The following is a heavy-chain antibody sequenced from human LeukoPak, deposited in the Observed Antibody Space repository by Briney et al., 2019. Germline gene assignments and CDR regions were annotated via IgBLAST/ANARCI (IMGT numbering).Heavy chain of an antibody. V-gene: IGHV3-30*02. CDR1: GFTFSSYG. Sequence: GGSLRLSCAASGFTFSSYGMHWVRQAPGKGLEWVAFIRYDGSNKYYADSVKGRFTISRDNSKNTLYLQMSSLRAEDTAVYYCAKKYCSSTSYFDYWGQGTLVTVSS. CDR3: AKKYCSSTSYFDY. CDR2: IRYDGSNK. J-gene: IGHJ4*02. D-gene: IGHD2-2*01.